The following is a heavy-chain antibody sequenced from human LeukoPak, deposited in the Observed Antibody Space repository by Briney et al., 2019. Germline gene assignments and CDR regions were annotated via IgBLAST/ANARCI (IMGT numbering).Heavy chain of an antibody. J-gene: IGHJ4*02. Sequence: ASVKVSCKASGYAFTSYDVNWVRQATGQGLEWMGWMNPNSGNTGFAQKFQGRVTMTMNTSKGTAYMEMSSLRSDDTAVYYCARGSKDTGLAAGIFDSWGQGTLVTVSS. CDR1: GYAFTSYD. CDR2: MNPNSGNT. V-gene: IGHV1-8*01. CDR3: ARGSKDTGLAAGIFDS. D-gene: IGHD6-13*01.